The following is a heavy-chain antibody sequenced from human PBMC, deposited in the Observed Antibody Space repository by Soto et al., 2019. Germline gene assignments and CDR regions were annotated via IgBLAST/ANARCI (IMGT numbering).Heavy chain of an antibody. Sequence: GGSLRLSCAASGFTFSSYAMSWVRQAPGKGLEWVSAISGSGGSAYYADSVKGRFTISRDNSKNTVYLQMNSLRAEDTAVYYCANDHIPSGWPEGIDYWGQGTLVTVFS. V-gene: IGHV3-23*01. CDR1: GFTFSSYA. CDR3: ANDHIPSGWPEGIDY. J-gene: IGHJ4*02. D-gene: IGHD3-22*01. CDR2: ISGSGGSA.